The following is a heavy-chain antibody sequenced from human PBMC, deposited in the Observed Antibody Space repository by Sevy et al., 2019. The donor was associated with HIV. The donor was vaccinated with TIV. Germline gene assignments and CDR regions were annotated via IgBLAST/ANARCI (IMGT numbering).Heavy chain of an antibody. CDR3: AKRPVSYCSGATCSLDY. CDR1: GFTFGGYA. V-gene: IGHV3-23*01. J-gene: IGHJ4*02. CDR2: ISGTGETT. Sequence: GGSLRLSCAASGFTFGGYAMAWVRQAPGKGLESVSAISGTGETTYYTDSVKGRFTVSRDNSNNILYLQMNSLRGVDTALYYCAKRPVSYCSGATCSLDYWGPGTLVTVSS. D-gene: IGHD2-2*01.